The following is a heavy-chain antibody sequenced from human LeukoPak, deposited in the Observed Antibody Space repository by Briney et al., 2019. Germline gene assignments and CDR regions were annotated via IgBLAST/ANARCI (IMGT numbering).Heavy chain of an antibody. Sequence: GGSLRLSCAASGFSFSTYWMTWDRQAPGKGLEWVANIKHDGSENYYVDSARGRFTISRDNAKNSLYLQMNSLTAEDTAVYYCATDLGSSRPNFWGQGILVTVSS. D-gene: IGHD6-13*01. J-gene: IGHJ4*02. CDR1: GFSFSTYW. V-gene: IGHV3-7*01. CDR3: ATDLGSSRPNF. CDR2: IKHDGSEN.